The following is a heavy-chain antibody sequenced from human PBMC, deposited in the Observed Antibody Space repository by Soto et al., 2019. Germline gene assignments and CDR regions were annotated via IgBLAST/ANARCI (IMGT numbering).Heavy chain of an antibody. Sequence: GESLKISCSTSGYSFTRYWIGWVRQMPGKGLEWMGIIHPGDSNTRYSPSFQGQVTTSADKSISTAYLQWSSLKASDSAIYYCARSRTYGGNSFDYWGQGTLVTGSS. J-gene: IGHJ4*02. D-gene: IGHD2-15*01. CDR2: IHPGDSNT. CDR3: ARSRTYGGNSFDY. V-gene: IGHV5-51*01. CDR1: GYSFTRYW.